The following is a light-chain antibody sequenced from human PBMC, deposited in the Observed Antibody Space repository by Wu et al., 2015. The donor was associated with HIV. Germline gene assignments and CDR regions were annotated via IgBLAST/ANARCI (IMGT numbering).Light chain of an antibody. Sequence: EIVLTQSPATLSLSPGERATLSCRASQSVRNYLAWFQQKPGQAPRLLIYGASTRAAGISDRFSGSGSGTLFTLTISSLQSEDSAVYFCQQYKIWPVTFGQGTKVEIK. CDR3: QQYKIWPVT. CDR1: QSVRNY. CDR2: GAS. V-gene: IGKV3D-15*01. J-gene: IGKJ1*01.